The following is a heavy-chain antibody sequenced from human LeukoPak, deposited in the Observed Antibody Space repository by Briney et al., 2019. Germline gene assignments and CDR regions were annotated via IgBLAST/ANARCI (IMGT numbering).Heavy chain of an antibody. V-gene: IGHV4-38-2*01. CDR2: IYHSGST. Sequence: SETLSLTCAVSGYSISSGYYWGRIRQPPGKGLEWIGSIYHSGSTYYNPSLKSRVTISVDTSKNQFSLKLSSVTAADTAVYYCASSHQLLALGDYWGQGTLVTVSS. D-gene: IGHD2-2*01. CDR3: ASSHQLLALGDY. CDR1: GYSISSGYY. J-gene: IGHJ4*02.